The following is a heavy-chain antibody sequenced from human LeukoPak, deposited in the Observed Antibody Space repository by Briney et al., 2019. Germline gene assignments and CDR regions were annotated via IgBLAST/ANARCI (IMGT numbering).Heavy chain of an antibody. V-gene: IGHV4-4*02. J-gene: IGHJ4*02. CDR1: GGSISSGNW. CDR2: IFHSGST. Sequence: SETLSLTCAVSGGSISSGNWWSWVRPPPGKGLQWIGEIFHSGSTNYNPSLKSRVTISVDNSKNQLSLTLTSVTAADTAVYYCAREVGGDFDALDYWGQGTLVTVSS. CDR3: AREVGGDFDALDY. D-gene: IGHD4-17*01.